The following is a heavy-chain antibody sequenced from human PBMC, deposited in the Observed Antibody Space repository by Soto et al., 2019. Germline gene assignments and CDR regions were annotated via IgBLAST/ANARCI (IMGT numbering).Heavy chain of an antibody. CDR2: IYHSGST. J-gene: IGHJ4*02. CDR3: ARAEAHWGGRYFDY. CDR1: GGSISSGAYS. Sequence: SETLSLTCDVSGGSISSGAYSWSWIRQPPGKGLEWIGYIYHSGSTYYNPSLKSRVTISEDKSKNQFSLKLSSVTAADTAVYYCARAEAHWGGRYFDYWGQGTLVTVSS. D-gene: IGHD7-27*01. V-gene: IGHV4-30-2*01.